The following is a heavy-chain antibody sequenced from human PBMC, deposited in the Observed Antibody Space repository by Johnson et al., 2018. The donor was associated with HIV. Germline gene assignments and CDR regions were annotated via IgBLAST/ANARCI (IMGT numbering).Heavy chain of an antibody. D-gene: IGHD1-26*01. CDR3: ARVGAEDAFDI. CDR2: IKQDGREK. CDR1: GFTFSSYW. J-gene: IGHJ3*02. Sequence: VQLVESGGGLVQPGGSLRLSCAASGFTFSSYWISWVRQAPGKGLEWVANIKQDGREKYYVDSVKGRFTISRDNAKNSLYLQMNSLRAEDTAVYYCARVGAEDAFDICGQGTMVTVSS. V-gene: IGHV3-7*01.